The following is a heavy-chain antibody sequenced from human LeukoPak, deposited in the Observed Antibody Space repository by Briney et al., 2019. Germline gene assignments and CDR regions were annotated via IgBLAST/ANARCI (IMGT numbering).Heavy chain of an antibody. D-gene: IGHD3-10*01. CDR2: ISAYNGNT. CDR1: GYTFTSYG. Sequence: ASVKVSCKASGYTFTSYGISWVRQAPGQGLEWMGWISAYNGNTNYAQKLQGRVTMTIDTSASTAYMELRSLRSDDTAVYYCARDYGSGSYLDYWGQGTLVTVSS. J-gene: IGHJ4*02. V-gene: IGHV1-18*01. CDR3: ARDYGSGSYLDY.